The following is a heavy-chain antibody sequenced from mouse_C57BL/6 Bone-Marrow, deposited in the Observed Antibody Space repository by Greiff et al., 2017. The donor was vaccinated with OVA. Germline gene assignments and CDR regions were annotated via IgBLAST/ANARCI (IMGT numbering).Heavy chain of an antibody. D-gene: IGHD4-1*01. CDR3: ALTQYFDV. V-gene: IGHV1-81*01. Sequence: QVQLKESGAELARPGASVKLSCKASGYTLTSYGISWVKQRTGQGLEWIGEIYPRSGNTYYNEKFKGKATLTANKSASTAYMELRSLTSEDSAVYFCALTQYFDVWGTGTTVTVSS. J-gene: IGHJ1*03. CDR1: GYTLTSYG. CDR2: IYPRSGNT.